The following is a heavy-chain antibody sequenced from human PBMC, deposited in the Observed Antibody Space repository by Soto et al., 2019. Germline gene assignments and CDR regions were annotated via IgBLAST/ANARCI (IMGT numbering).Heavy chain of an antibody. CDR2: IRNKAYGGTT. V-gene: IGHV3-49*03. D-gene: IGHD3-9*01. Sequence: PGGSLRLSCTASGFIFGDFAMSWFRQAPGKGLEWVGFIRNKAYGGTTEYAASVKGRFTISRDDSKSIAYLQMNSLKTEDTAVYYCTKRYFGGLDDFDIWGQGTMVTVSS. J-gene: IGHJ3*02. CDR1: GFIFGDFA. CDR3: TKRYFGGLDDFDI.